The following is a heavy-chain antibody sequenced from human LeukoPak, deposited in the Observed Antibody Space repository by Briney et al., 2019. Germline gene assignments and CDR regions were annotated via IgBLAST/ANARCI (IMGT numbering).Heavy chain of an antibody. CDR3: ARAGESRYYYGMDV. D-gene: IGHD1-26*01. Sequence: NPSETLSLTCTVSGGSISSGDYYWSWIRQPPGKGLEWIGYIYYSGSTYYNPSLKSRVTISVDTSKNQFSLKLSSVTAADTAVYYCARAGESRYYYGMDVWGQGTTVTISS. V-gene: IGHV4-30-4*01. J-gene: IGHJ6*02. CDR1: GGSISSGDYY. CDR2: IYYSGST.